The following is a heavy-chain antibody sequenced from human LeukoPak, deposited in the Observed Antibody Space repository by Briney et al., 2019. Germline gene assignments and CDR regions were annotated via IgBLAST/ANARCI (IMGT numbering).Heavy chain of an antibody. D-gene: IGHD5-12*01. J-gene: IGHJ4*02. CDR3: WAIVTTIKLDF. CDR1: GGSISSSSYS. CDR2: VSHSGSI. V-gene: IGHV4-39*01. Sequence: SGTLSLTCTVSGGSISSSSYSWGWIRQPPGKGLEWIGSVSHSGSINYDPSLKNRVTISVDTSKNQFSLKLSSVTAADTAVYYCWAIVTTIKLDFWGQGTLVTVSS.